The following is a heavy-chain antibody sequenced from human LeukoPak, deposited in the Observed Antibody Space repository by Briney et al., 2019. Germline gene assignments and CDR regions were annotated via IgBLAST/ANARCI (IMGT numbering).Heavy chain of an antibody. CDR1: GGTFSSYA. CDR3: ARRRAQVQYNWFDP. J-gene: IGHJ5*02. CDR2: IIPIFGTA. Sequence: GSSVQVSCKASGGTFSSYAISWVRQAPRQGLEWMGGIIPIFGTANYAQKFQGRVTITTDESTSTAYMELSSLRSEDTAVYYCARRRAQVQYNWFDPWVQGTLVTVSS. V-gene: IGHV1-69*05.